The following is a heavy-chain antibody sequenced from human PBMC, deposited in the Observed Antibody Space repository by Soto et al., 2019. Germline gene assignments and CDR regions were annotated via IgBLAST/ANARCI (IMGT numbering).Heavy chain of an antibody. D-gene: IGHD3-22*01. J-gene: IGHJ2*01. CDR3: ARESRYYYDSSGYPPWYLDL. CDR2: IYYSGST. CDR1: GGSISSGGYY. V-gene: IGHV4-31*03. Sequence: PSETLSLTCTVSGGSISSGGYYWSWIRQHPGKGLEWIGYIYYSGSTYYNPSLKSRVTISVDTSKNQFSLKLSSVTAADTAVYYCARESRYYYDSSGYPPWYLDLWGRGTLVTVSS.